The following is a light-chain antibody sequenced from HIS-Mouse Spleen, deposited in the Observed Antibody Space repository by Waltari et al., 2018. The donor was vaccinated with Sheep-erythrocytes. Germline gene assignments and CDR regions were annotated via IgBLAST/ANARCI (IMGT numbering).Light chain of an antibody. V-gene: IGLV2-23*01. CDR2: EGS. Sequence: QSALTQPASVSGSPGQSITISCPGTSSDAGSYNLVSWYQQHPGKAPKLMIYEGSKRPSGVSNRFSGSKSGNTASLTISGLQAEDEADYYCCSYAGSYNHVFATGTKVTVL. CDR1: SSDAGSYNL. CDR3: CSYAGSYNHV. J-gene: IGLJ1*01.